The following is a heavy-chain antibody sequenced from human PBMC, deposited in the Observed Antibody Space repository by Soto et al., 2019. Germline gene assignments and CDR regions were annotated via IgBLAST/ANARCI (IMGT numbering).Heavy chain of an antibody. D-gene: IGHD3-10*01. CDR3: ARAGGGLYT. CDR1: GFTFSSYA. J-gene: IGHJ4*02. CDR2: ISYDGSNK. V-gene: IGHV3-30-3*01. Sequence: QPGGSLRLSCAASGFTFSSYAMHWVRQAPGKGLEWVAVISYDGSNKYYADSVKGRFTISRDNSKNTLYLQMNSLRAEDTAVYYCARAGGGLYTWGQGTLVTVSS.